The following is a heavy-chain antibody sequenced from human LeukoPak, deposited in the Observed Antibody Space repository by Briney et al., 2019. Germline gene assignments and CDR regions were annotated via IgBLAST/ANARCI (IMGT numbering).Heavy chain of an antibody. Sequence: GGSLRLSCAASGFTFSSYGMHWVRQAPGKGLEWVAVISYDGSNKYYADSVKGRFTISRDNSKNTLYLQMNSLRAEDTAVYYCAKRYDSSGPFDYWGQGTLVTVSS. D-gene: IGHD3-22*01. CDR1: GFTFSSYG. V-gene: IGHV3-30*18. CDR2: ISYDGSNK. CDR3: AKRYDSSGPFDY. J-gene: IGHJ4*02.